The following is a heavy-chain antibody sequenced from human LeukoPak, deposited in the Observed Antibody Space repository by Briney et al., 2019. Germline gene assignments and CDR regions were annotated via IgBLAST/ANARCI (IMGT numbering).Heavy chain of an antibody. CDR1: GFTFSSYW. D-gene: IGHD3-10*01. CDR2: IKPDGSEK. V-gene: IGHV3-7*03. Sequence: GGSLRLSCAASGFTFSSYWMSWVRQAPGKGLEWVANIKPDGSEKHYVDSVKGRLTIARDNAKNSLYLQMNSLRAEDTAVYYCARGDYYGSGSYYHDAFDIWGQGTMVTVSS. J-gene: IGHJ3*02. CDR3: ARGDYYGSGSYYHDAFDI.